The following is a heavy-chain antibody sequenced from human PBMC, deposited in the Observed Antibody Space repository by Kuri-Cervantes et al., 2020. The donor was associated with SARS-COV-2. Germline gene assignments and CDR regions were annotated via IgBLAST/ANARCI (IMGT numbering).Heavy chain of an antibody. Sequence: SQTLSLTCAVYGGSFSGYYWSWIRQPPGKGLEWIGEINHSGSTNYNPSLKSRVTIPVDTSKNQFSLKLSSVTAADTAVYYCARVLNSGSYPYRGNWFDPWGQGTLVTVSS. CDR1: GGSFSGYY. D-gene: IGHD3-10*01. J-gene: IGHJ5*02. CDR2: INHSGST. V-gene: IGHV4-34*01. CDR3: ARVLNSGSYPYRGNWFDP.